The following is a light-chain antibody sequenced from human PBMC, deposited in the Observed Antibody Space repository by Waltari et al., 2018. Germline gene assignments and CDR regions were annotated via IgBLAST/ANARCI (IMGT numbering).Light chain of an antibody. J-gene: IGLJ3*02. CDR2: KVN. V-gene: IGLV2-14*01. Sequence: QSALTQPASVSGSPGQSITISCTGTSSDVGGYNFVSWYQKHPGKAPKVMIYKVNNRPSGVSNRVAGSKSANTASLTISGLQAEDEADYYCSSYTRRSYWVFGGGTQLTVL. CDR1: SSDVGGYNF. CDR3: SSYTRRSYWV.